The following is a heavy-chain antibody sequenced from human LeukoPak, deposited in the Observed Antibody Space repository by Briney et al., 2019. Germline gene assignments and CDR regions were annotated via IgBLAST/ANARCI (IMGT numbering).Heavy chain of an antibody. Sequence: PSETLSLTCAVSGGSISSGGYSWNWIRQPPGKGLEWIGYIYHSGSTYYNPSLKSRVTISVDRSKNQFSLKLSSVTAADTAVYYCARDNQSAGPVAFDIWGQGTMVTVSS. J-gene: IGHJ3*02. D-gene: IGHD6-19*01. CDR2: IYHSGST. V-gene: IGHV4-30-2*01. CDR3: ARDNQSAGPVAFDI. CDR1: GGSISSGGYS.